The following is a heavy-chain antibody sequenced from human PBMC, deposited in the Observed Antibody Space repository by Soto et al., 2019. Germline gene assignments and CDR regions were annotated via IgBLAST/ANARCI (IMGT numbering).Heavy chain of an antibody. Sequence: QLQLQESGSGLVKPSQTLSLTCAVSGGSISGTTYSWSWIRQPPGKGLEWFGYIYDSGNTYYNPSLKSQFSISVDRSKNQFSLKLSSVTAADTAVYYCARGQGAAAGHSNFDYWGQGALVTVSS. D-gene: IGHD6-13*01. CDR1: GGSISGTTYS. V-gene: IGHV4-30-2*01. J-gene: IGHJ4*02. CDR2: IYDSGNT. CDR3: ARGQGAAAGHSNFDY.